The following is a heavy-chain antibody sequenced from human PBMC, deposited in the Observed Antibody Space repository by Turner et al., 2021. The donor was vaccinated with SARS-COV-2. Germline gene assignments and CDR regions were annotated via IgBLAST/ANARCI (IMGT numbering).Heavy chain of an antibody. CDR3: ARHGFSGWDGGGMDV. Sequence: QVQLQESGPGLVKPSETLSLTCPVSGGSISSYYWSWIRQPPGKGLEWIGYIHYSGSTNYNPSLKRRVTISVDKSKNQFSLKLSSVTAADTAVYYCARHGFSGWDGGGMDVWGQGTTVTVSS. D-gene: IGHD6-19*01. J-gene: IGHJ6*02. CDR1: GGSISSYY. V-gene: IGHV4-59*08. CDR2: IHYSGST.